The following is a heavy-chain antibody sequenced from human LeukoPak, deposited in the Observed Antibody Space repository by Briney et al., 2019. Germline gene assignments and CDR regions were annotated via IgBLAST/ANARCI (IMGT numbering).Heavy chain of an antibody. Sequence: SETLSLTCTVSGGSISSYYWSWIRQPPGKGLEWIGYIYYSGSTNYNPSLKSRVTMSVDTSKNQFSLKLSSVTAADTAVYYCARVNRGKQQASFDYWGQGTLVTVSS. CDR3: ARVNRGKQQASFDY. CDR2: IYYSGST. J-gene: IGHJ4*02. CDR1: GGSISSYY. V-gene: IGHV4-59*12. D-gene: IGHD6-13*01.